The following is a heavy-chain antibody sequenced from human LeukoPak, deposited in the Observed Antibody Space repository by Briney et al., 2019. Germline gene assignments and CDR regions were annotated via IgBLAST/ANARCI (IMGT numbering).Heavy chain of an antibody. V-gene: IGHV1-46*01. CDR1: GYTFTSYY. J-gene: IGHJ1*01. CDR3: ARDFHDSSGPPRNFQH. CDR2: INPSGGST. D-gene: IGHD3-22*01. Sequence: ASVKVSCKTFGYTFTSYYVHWVRQAPGQGLEWMGIINPSGGSTTYAQKFQGRLTMTRDTSTSTVYMELSSLRSEDTAVYYCARDFHDSSGPPRNFQHWGQGTLVTVSS.